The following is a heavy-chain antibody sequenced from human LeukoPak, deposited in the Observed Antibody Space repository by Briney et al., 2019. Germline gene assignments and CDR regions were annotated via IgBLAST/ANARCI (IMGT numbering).Heavy chain of an antibody. CDR1: GFTFSSYS. D-gene: IGHD2-15*01. CDR3: AKTQGYYDA. CDR2: IYGSDDKT. Sequence: GGSLRLSCAASGFTFSSYSMNWVRQAPGKGLELVSGIYGSDDKTVYGDAVKGRFTISRDNSKNTLYLQMNSLRADDTAVYYCAKTQGYYDAWGQGALVTVSS. J-gene: IGHJ5*02. V-gene: IGHV3-23*01.